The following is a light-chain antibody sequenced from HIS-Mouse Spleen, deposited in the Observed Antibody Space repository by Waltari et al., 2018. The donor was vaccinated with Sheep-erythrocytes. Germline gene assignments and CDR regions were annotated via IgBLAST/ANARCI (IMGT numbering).Light chain of an antibody. CDR3: CSYAGSSTLV. Sequence: QSALTQPASVSGSPGQSITISCTGTSSDVGSYNLVSWYQQHPGKAPKLMIYEGSKRPSGVSKRFSGSKSCNTASLTISGLQAEDEADYYCCSYAGSSTLVFGGGTKLTVL. CDR2: EGS. J-gene: IGLJ2*01. CDR1: SSDVGSYNL. V-gene: IGLV2-23*01.